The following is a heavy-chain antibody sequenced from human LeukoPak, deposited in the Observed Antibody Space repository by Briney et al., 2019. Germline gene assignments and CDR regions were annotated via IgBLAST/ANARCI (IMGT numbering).Heavy chain of an antibody. D-gene: IGHD6-13*01. CDR1: GFTYSRNY. CDR3: ARDLRGSSWPYYYYGMDV. J-gene: IGHJ6*02. V-gene: IGHV3-66*01. Sequence: GGSLRLPCPPSGFTYSRNYIIWLRGAPGGGRVWFTVIYRGSSTYYADSLKGRFTISRDNSKNTLYLQMNSLRAEDTAVYYCARDLRGSSWPYYYYGMDVWGQGTTVTVSS. CDR2: IYRGSST.